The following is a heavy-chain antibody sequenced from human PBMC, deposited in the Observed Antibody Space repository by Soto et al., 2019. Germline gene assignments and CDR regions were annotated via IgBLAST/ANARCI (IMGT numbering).Heavy chain of an antibody. CDR3: ARSIIFGVVNNNWFLP. D-gene: IGHD3-3*02. Sequence: ASVKVSCKASGYTFTGYYMHWVRQAPGQGLEWMGWINPNSGGTNYAQKFQGWVTMTRDTSISTAYMELSRLRSDDTTVYYCARSIIFGVVNNNWFLPWGQGTLVTVSS. CDR1: GYTFTGYY. V-gene: IGHV1-2*04. CDR2: INPNSGGT. J-gene: IGHJ5*02.